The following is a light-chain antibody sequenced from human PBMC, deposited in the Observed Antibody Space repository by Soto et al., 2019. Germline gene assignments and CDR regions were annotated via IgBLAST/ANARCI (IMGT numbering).Light chain of an antibody. CDR1: QSISNW. V-gene: IGKV1-5*03. CDR2: KAS. Sequence: DIQMTQSPSTLSASVGDRVTITCRASQSISNWLAWYQHKPGKAPNLLIYKASSLESGVPSRFSGSGSETEFTLTISSLQPDDVATYYCQQYGRYRTFGQGTKVEIK. CDR3: QQYGRYRT. J-gene: IGKJ1*01.